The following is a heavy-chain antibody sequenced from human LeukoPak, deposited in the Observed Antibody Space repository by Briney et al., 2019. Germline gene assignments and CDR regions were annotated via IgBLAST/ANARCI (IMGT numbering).Heavy chain of an antibody. V-gene: IGHV3-74*01. J-gene: IGHJ3*02. CDR1: GFTFSSYW. D-gene: IGHD3-22*01. CDR2: INTDGSDT. CDR3: ARGVVANAFDI. Sequence: GGSLRLSCAASGFTFSSYWVHWVPQAPGKGLVWVSGINTDGSDTRYADSVKGRFTISRDNAKNTLSLQMNSLRAEDTAVYYCARGVVANAFDIWGQGTMVTVSS.